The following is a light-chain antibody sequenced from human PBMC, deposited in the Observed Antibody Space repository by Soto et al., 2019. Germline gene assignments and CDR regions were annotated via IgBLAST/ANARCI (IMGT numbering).Light chain of an antibody. CDR1: QTLLHSNGYNY. CDR2: LCS. V-gene: IGKV2-28*01. Sequence: DIVMTQTPLSLPVTPGEPASISCRSSQTLLHSNGYNYLYWYLQKPGHSPQLLIYLCSNRGSGLPDMFSGSGSGTDFTLKISRVEDEDVGVYYCLQALQTKTFGQGTKVDI. CDR3: LQALQTKT. J-gene: IGKJ1*01.